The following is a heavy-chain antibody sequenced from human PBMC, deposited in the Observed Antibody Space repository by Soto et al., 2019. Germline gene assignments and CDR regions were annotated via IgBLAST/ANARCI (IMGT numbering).Heavy chain of an antibody. CDR3: ARARIVVVVAAKHYFDY. CDR1: GGSFSGYY. J-gene: IGHJ4*02. D-gene: IGHD2-15*01. V-gene: IGHV4-34*01. CDR2: INHSGST. Sequence: PSETLSLTCAVYGGSFSGYYWSWIRQPPGKGLEWIGEINHSGSTNYNPSLKSRVTISVDTSKNQFSLKLSSVTAADTAVYYCARARIVVVVAAKHYFDYWGQGTLVTVS.